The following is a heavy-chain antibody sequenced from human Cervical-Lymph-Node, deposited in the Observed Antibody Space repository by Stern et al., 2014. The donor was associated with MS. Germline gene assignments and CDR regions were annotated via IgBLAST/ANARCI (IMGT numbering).Heavy chain of an antibody. J-gene: IGHJ4*02. V-gene: IGHV1-2*06. CDR3: ARGTHATATTAFDY. CDR2: VSPNSGGT. CDR1: GYSFTDYY. D-gene: IGHD4-17*01. Sequence: QVQLLQPGAEVKKPGASVKVSRKASGYSFTDYYIHWVRQAPGQGLEWVGRVSPNSGGTNYVEKFQGRVTMTRDTSINTVYMELNRVTSDDLAVYFCARGTHATATTAFDYWGQGTLVTVSS.